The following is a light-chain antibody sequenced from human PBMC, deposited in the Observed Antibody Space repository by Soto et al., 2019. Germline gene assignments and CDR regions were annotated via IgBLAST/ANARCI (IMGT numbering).Light chain of an antibody. CDR1: QSVSSK. V-gene: IGKV3-15*01. J-gene: IGKJ1*01. CDR3: QQYNNWPPWT. CDR2: GVS. Sequence: EIVLTQSPVTLSLSPGERATLSCRASQSVSSKLAWFQQKPGQAPSLLIYGVSTRATGIPARFSGSGSGTEFTLTISSLQSEDFAVYYCQQYNNWPPWTFGRGTKVDIK.